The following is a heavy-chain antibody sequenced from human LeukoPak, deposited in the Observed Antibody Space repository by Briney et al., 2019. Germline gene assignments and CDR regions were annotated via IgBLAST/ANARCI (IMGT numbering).Heavy chain of an antibody. CDR2: IYTSGST. CDR1: GGSISSGSYY. V-gene: IGHV4-61*02. D-gene: IGHD2-2*02. Sequence: SETLSLTCTVSGGSISSGSYYWSWIRQPAGKGLEWIGRIYTSGSTNYNPSLKSRVTISVDTSKNQFSLKLSSVTAADTAVYYCARGVVVPAAISVYYYYMDVWGKGTTVTVSS. CDR3: ARGVVVPAAISVYYYYMDV. J-gene: IGHJ6*03.